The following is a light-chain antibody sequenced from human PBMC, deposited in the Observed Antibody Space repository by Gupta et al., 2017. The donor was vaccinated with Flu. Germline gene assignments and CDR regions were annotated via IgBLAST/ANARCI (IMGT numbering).Light chain of an antibody. V-gene: IGKV2-30*01. CDR1: QSLVYSDGNNY. CDR2: QVS. J-gene: IGKJ1*01. Sequence: VTLGQPASISCRSSQSLVYSDGNNYMHWLQQRPGQSPRRLIYQVSLRDSGVPDRFSGSGSGTDFTLKISRVEAEDVGVYYCIQCERRPWAFGQGTKVEIK. CDR3: IQCERRPWA.